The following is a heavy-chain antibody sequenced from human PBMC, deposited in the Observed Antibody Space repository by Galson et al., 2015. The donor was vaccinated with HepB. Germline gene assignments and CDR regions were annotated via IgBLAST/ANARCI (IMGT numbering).Heavy chain of an antibody. Sequence: SLRLSCAASGFTFSSYSMNWVRQAPGKGLEWVSSISSSSSYIYYADSVKGRFTISRDNAKNSLYLQMNSLRAEDTAVYYCAREKRSWNDLEPDWGQAQFGYWGQGTLVTVSS. J-gene: IGHJ4*02. CDR1: GFTFSSYS. CDR3: AREKRSWNDLEPDWGQAQFGY. CDR2: ISSSSSYI. V-gene: IGHV3-21*01. D-gene: IGHD1-1*01.